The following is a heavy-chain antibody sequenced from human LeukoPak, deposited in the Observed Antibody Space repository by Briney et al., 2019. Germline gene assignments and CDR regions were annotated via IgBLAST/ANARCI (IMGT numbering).Heavy chain of an antibody. CDR3: ARQANPTEDIVVVVAATLSGAPFDY. CDR2: INHSGST. J-gene: IGHJ4*02. CDR1: GGSFSGYY. D-gene: IGHD2-15*01. V-gene: IGHV4-34*01. Sequence: SETLSLTCAVYGGSFSGYYWSWIRQPPGKGLEWIGEINHSGSTNYNPSLKSRVSISVDTSKNQFSLKLSSVTAADTAVYYCARQANPTEDIVVVVAATLSGAPFDYWGQGTLVTVSS.